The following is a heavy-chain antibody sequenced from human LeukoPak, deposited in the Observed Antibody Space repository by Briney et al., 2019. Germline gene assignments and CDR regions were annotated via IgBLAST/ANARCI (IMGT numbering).Heavy chain of an antibody. CDR3: AKGVACSSTSCSAFDY. CDR2: IRYDGSNN. Sequence: PGGSLRLSCAASGFTFSSYGMHWVRQAPGKGLEWVAFIRYDGSNNYYADSVKGRFTISRDNSKNTLYLQMNSLRAEDTAVYYCAKGVACSSTSCSAFDYWGQGTLVTVSS. V-gene: IGHV3-30*02. J-gene: IGHJ4*02. D-gene: IGHD2-2*01. CDR1: GFTFSSYG.